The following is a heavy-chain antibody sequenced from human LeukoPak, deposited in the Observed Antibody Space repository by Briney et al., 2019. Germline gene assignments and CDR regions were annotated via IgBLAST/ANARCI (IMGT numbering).Heavy chain of an antibody. J-gene: IGHJ4*02. CDR2: ISHDGTNK. CDR3: ARGPGALDY. D-gene: IGHD2-2*01. CDR1: GFAFSRYG. Sequence: GRSLRLSCAASGFAFSRYGMHWVRQAPGKGLEGVALISHDGTNKNHADSVKGRFTISRDNSSNTLYLQMNSLRPEDTAVYYCARGPGALDYWGQGTLVTVSS. V-gene: IGHV3-30*03.